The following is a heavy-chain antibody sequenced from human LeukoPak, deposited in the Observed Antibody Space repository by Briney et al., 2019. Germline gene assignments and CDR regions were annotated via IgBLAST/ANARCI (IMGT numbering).Heavy chain of an antibody. CDR1: GFTFSSYW. CDR2: IKQDGSEK. CDR3: AKMIVGATGG. D-gene: IGHD1-26*01. Sequence: GGSLRLSCAASGFTFSSYWMGWGRQAPGRGLEWVANIKQDGSEKYYVDSVKGRFTISRDNAKNSLYLQMNSLRAEDTAVYYCAKMIVGATGGWGQGTLVTVSS. V-gene: IGHV3-7*01. J-gene: IGHJ4*02.